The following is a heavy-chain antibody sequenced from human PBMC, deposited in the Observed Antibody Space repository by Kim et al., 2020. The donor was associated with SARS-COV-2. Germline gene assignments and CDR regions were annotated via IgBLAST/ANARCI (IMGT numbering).Heavy chain of an antibody. D-gene: IGHD6-13*01. V-gene: IGHV4-31*03. CDR2: IYYSGST. Sequence: SETLSLTCTVSGGSISSGGYYWSWIRQHPGKGLEWIGYIYYSGSTYYNPSLKSRVTISVDTSKNQFSLKLSSVTAADTAVYYCARTIAAAAPVDYWGQGTLVTVSS. CDR3: ARTIAAAAPVDY. J-gene: IGHJ4*02. CDR1: GGSISSGGYY.